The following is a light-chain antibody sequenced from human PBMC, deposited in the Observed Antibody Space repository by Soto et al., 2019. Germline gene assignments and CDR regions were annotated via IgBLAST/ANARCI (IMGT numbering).Light chain of an antibody. V-gene: IGKV3-11*01. Sequence: EIVLTQSPATLSLSPGERATLSCRASQSVSSYLAWYQQKPGQPPRLLIYDASNRATGIPARFSGSGSVTGFTLTISSLEREEFAVYYCQQRSNWPPFTFGPGTKVDIK. CDR2: DAS. CDR3: QQRSNWPPFT. CDR1: QSVSSY. J-gene: IGKJ3*01.